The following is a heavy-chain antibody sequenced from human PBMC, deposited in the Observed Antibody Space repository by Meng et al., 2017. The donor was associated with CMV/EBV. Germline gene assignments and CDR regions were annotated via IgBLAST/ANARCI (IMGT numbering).Heavy chain of an antibody. Sequence: LEQSGEEVKTPGASVTVSCKASGYTFTSYGISWVRQAPGQGLEWMGWISAYNGNTNYAQKLQGRVTMTTDTSTSTAYMELRSLRSDDTAVYYCARGGASSGYDLIDYWGQGTLVTVSS. J-gene: IGHJ4*02. CDR1: GYTFTSYG. V-gene: IGHV1-18*01. D-gene: IGHD5-12*01. CDR3: ARGGASSGYDLIDY. CDR2: ISAYNGNT.